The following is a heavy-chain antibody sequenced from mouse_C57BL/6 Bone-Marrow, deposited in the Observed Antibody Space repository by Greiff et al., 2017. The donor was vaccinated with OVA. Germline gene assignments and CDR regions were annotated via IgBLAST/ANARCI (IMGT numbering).Heavy chain of an antibody. V-gene: IGHV1-69*01. CDR2: IDPSDSYT. CDR1: GYTFTSYW. J-gene: IGHJ3*01. D-gene: IGHD1-1*01. Sequence: VKLQQSGAELVMPGASVKLSCKASGYTFTSYWMHWVKQRPGQGLEWIGEIDPSDSYTNYNQKFKGKSTLTVDKSSSTAYMQLSSLTSEDSAVYYCARGRLLLRSPWFAYWGQGTLVTVSA. CDR3: ARGRLLLRSPWFAY.